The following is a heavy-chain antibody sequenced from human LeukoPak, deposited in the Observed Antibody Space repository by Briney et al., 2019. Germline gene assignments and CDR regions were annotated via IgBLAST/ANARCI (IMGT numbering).Heavy chain of an antibody. CDR2: ISYDGSTK. CDR1: GFTFSGFF. D-gene: IGHD6-13*01. V-gene: IGHV3-30-3*01. J-gene: IGHJ4*02. Sequence: GGSLRLSCVASGFTFSGFFMHWARQAPGKGLEWVAVISYDGSTKSYADSVKGRFTISRDNSENTLYLQLSSLSTEDTAVYYCAREGYGAGFDYWGQGTLVTVSS. CDR3: AREGYGAGFDY.